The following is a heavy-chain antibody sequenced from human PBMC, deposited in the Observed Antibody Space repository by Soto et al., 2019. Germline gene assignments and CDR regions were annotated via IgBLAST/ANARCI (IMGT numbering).Heavy chain of an antibody. CDR2: IYYSGST. J-gene: IGHJ4*02. V-gene: IGHV4-59*01. D-gene: IGHD1-26*01. CDR1: GGSISSYY. CDR3: ALMGSSGSLGDY. Sequence: ETLSLTCTVSGGSISSYYWSWIRQPPGKGLEWIGYIYYSGSTNYNPSLKSRVTISVDTSKNQFSLKLSSVTAADTAVYYCALMGSSGSLGDYWGQGTLVTVSS.